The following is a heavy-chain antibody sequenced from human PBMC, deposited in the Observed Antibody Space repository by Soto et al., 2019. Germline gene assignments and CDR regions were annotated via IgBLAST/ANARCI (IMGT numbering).Heavy chain of an antibody. V-gene: IGHV1-24*01. CDR1: GYTLTELS. D-gene: IGHD3-3*01. CDR3: ATDLPRNLRSGYYNHYYYYYMDV. Sequence: ASVKVSCKVSGYTLTELSMHWVRQAPGKGLEWMGGFDPEDGETIYAQKFQGRVTMTEDTSTDTAYMELSSLRSEDTAVYYCATDLPRNLRSGYYNHYYYYYMDVWGKGTTVTVSS. CDR2: FDPEDGET. J-gene: IGHJ6*03.